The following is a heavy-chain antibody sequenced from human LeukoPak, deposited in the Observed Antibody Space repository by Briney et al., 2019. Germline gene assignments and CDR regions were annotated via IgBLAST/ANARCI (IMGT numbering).Heavy chain of an antibody. J-gene: IGHJ4*02. CDR1: GYTFPNYG. CDR3: ARSPAAASTRGDY. CDR2: ISAYTGHT. D-gene: IGHD6-25*01. V-gene: IGHV1-18*01. Sequence: GASVKVSCKASGYTFPNYGINWVRQAPGQGLEWMGWISAYTGHTDYAQKLQGRVTMTTDTSTTTAYMELRNLRSDDTAIYYCARSPAAASTRGDYWGQGTLVTVSS.